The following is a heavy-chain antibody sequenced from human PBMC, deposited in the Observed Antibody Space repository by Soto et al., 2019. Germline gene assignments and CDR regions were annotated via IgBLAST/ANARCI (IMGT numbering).Heavy chain of an antibody. D-gene: IGHD3-9*01. CDR1: GGSISTSNW. Sequence: QVQLQESGPGLVKPSGTLSLTCAVSGGSISTSNWWAWVRQSPGKGLEWLGEVYHSGDTNYNPSLKSRVSVSVDYPKNQFSLTLTSVTAADTAVYFCARSGYFAWLPLDSWGQGTLVTVSS. V-gene: IGHV4-4*02. CDR3: ARSGYFAWLPLDS. J-gene: IGHJ4*02. CDR2: VYHSGDT.